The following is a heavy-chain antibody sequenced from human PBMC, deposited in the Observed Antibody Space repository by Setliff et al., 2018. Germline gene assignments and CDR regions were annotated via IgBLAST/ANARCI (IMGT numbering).Heavy chain of an antibody. CDR1: GFTFSNAW. V-gene: IGHV3-15*07. D-gene: IGHD4-17*01. Sequence: GGSLRLSCAASGFTFSNAWMNWVRQAPGKGLEWVGRIKSKTDGGTTDYAAPVKGRFTISRDNSKNLLFLQMDSLKTEDTAVYYCTTSISEDYDYGENEGVYYYYYYMDVWGKGTTVTVSS. CDR2: IKSKTDGGTT. J-gene: IGHJ6*03. CDR3: TTSISEDYDYGENEGVYYYYYYMDV.